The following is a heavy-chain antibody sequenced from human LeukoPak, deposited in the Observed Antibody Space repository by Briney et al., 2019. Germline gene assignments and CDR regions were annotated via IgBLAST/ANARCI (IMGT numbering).Heavy chain of an antibody. CDR1: GLTFSSYA. Sequence: PGGSLRLSCAASGLTFSSYAMSWVRQAPGKGLEWVSVISGSGDSAYYADSVKGRFTISRDTSKNTLYLQMNSPRDEDTAIYYFAKTSSASCYSCVFDYWGQGNLVSVSS. V-gene: IGHV3-23*01. CDR3: AKTSSASCYSCVFDY. D-gene: IGHD2-2*01. CDR2: ISGSGDSA. J-gene: IGHJ4*02.